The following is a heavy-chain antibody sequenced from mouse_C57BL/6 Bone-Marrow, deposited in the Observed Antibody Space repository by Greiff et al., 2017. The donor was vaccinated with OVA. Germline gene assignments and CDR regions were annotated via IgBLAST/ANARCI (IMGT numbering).Heavy chain of an antibody. Sequence: VKLMESGPELVKPGASVKISCKASGYAFSSSWMNWVKQRPGKGLEWIGRIYPGDGDTNYNGKFKGKATLTADKSSSTAYMQLSSLTSEDSAVYFCARSGYSFSFAYWGQGTLVTVSA. CDR2: IYPGDGDT. J-gene: IGHJ3*01. CDR3: ARSGYSFSFAY. D-gene: IGHD2-12*01. CDR1: GYAFSSSW. V-gene: IGHV1-82*01.